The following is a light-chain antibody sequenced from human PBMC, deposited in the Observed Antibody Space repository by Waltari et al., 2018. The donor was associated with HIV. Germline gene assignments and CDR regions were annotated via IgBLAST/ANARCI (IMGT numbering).Light chain of an antibody. Sequence: VTITCQASQDITTSLNWYQQKPGKTPKLLIHDASNLETGVPSRFTGSGSGTEFTFTISSLQPEDIATYYCQQFENLPFTFGPGTKVDLK. J-gene: IGKJ3*01. V-gene: IGKV1-33*01. CDR3: QQFENLPFT. CDR2: DAS. CDR1: QDITTS.